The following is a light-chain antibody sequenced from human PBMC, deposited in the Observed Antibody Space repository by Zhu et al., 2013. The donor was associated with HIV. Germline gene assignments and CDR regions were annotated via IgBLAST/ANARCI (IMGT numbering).Light chain of an antibody. CDR2: NND. V-gene: IGLV1-47*02. CDR3: TAYDVSLNIWV. J-gene: IGLJ3*02. CDR1: SSSIGRNY. Sequence: QSVLTQPPSVSAAPGQRVTISCSGSSSSIGRNYVSWYQQVAGAAPKLLIYNNDQRPSGIPDRFSVSKSGTSVSLAISGLRSEDEAVYYCTAYDVSLNIWVSGGGTSLTVL.